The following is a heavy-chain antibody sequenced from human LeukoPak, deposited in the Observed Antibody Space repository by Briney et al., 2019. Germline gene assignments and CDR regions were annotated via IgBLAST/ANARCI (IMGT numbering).Heavy chain of an antibody. V-gene: IGHV3-9*01. CDR1: GFTFDDYA. D-gene: IGHD6-19*01. Sequence: GGSLRLSCAASGFTFDDYAMHWVRQAPGKGLEWVSGISWNSGSIGYADSVKGRFTISRDNAKNSLYLQMNSLRAEDTALYYCAKDNGHSSGWYVGYWGQGTLVTVSS. J-gene: IGHJ4*02. CDR3: AKDNGHSSGWYVGY. CDR2: ISWNSGSI.